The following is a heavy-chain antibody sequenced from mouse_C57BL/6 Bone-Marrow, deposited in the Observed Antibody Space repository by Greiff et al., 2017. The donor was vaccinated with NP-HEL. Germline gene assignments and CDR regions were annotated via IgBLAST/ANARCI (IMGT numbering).Heavy chain of an antibody. J-gene: IGHJ3*01. CDR2: IDPSDSYT. Sequence: QVQLQQPGAELVKPGASVKLSCKASGYTFTSYWMQWVKQRPGQGLEWIGEIDPSDSYTNYNQKFKGKATLTVDTSSSTAYMQLSSLTSEDSAVYYCARDGYYGWFAYGGQGTLVTVSA. V-gene: IGHV1-50*01. D-gene: IGHD2-3*01. CDR1: GYTFTSYW. CDR3: ARDGYYGWFAY.